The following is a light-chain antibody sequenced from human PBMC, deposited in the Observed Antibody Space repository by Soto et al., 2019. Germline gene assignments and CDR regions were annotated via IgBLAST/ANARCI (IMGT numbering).Light chain of an antibody. V-gene: IGLV1-51*01. CDR2: DNN. CDR1: SSNIGNNN. Sequence: QAVLTQPPSVSAAPGQKVTISCSGSSSNIGNNNVSWYQQLPGTAPKLLIYDNNNRPSGIPDRFSGSKSDTSATLGITGLQTGDEADYYCATWDSSLSSAVFGGGTKLTVL. J-gene: IGLJ3*02. CDR3: ATWDSSLSSAV.